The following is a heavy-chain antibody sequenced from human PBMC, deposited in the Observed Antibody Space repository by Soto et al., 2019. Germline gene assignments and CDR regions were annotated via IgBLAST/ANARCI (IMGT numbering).Heavy chain of an antibody. D-gene: IGHD6-19*01. V-gene: IGHV1-69*12. CDR2: IVPIFGTT. CDR3: ARVEAVAGLYNYPGLDV. CDR1: GGTFSNYA. J-gene: IGHJ6*02. Sequence: QVQLVQSGAEVKKPGSSVKVSCKVSGGTFSNYAIDWVRLAPGHGLEWMGGIVPIFGTTYYTQKFQGRATIIADDSTTTAYLARISLRSEDTAIYYCARVEAVAGLYNYPGLDVWGQGTAVTVSS.